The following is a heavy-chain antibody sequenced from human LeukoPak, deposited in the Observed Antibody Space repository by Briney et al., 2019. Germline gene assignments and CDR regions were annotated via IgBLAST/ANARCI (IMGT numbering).Heavy chain of an antibody. D-gene: IGHD6-6*01. Sequence: GESLKISCKASGYSFTNYWIGWVRQMPGQGLEWMGIIYPGNSDTRYSPSFEGRVTISAGKSVSTAYLQWSSLKASDTAMYYCAKTMRAAPPRYFDYWGQGSLVTVSS. CDR2: IYPGNSDT. V-gene: IGHV5-51*01. J-gene: IGHJ4*02. CDR3: AKTMRAAPPRYFDY. CDR1: GYSFTNYW.